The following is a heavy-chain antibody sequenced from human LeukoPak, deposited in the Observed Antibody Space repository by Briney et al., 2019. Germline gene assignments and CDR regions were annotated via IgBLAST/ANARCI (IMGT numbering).Heavy chain of an antibody. V-gene: IGHV4-39*07. Sequence: SETLSLTCTVSGGSISSSSYYWGWIRQPPGKGLEWIGSIYYSGSTYYNPSLKSRVTISVDTSKNQFSLKLSSVTAADTAVYYCARAERELPGHWYFDLWGRGTLVTVSS. CDR2: IYYSGST. D-gene: IGHD1-7*01. CDR3: ARAERELPGHWYFDL. J-gene: IGHJ2*01. CDR1: GGSISSSSYY.